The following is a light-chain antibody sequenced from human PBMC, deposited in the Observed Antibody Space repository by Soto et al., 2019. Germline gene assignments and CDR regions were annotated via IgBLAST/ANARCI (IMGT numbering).Light chain of an antibody. CDR3: SSYTSSSTFVV. Sequence: QSALAQPASVSGSPGQSTTISCTGTSSDVGGYNYVSWYQQHPGKAPKLMIYEVSNRPSGVSNRFSGSKSGNTASLTISGLQAEDEADYYCSSYTSSSTFVVVGLGTKVTVL. V-gene: IGLV2-14*01. CDR1: SSDVGGYNY. CDR2: EVS. J-gene: IGLJ1*01.